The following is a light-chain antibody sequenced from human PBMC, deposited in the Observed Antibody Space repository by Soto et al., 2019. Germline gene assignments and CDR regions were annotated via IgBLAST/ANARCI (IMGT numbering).Light chain of an antibody. J-gene: IGKJ1*01. Sequence: SPSPPCLVVSLGEGSTIHCTSRQNNENYLAWYQQKAGQPPKLLIDWASTRASGVPDRFSGSGSGTDFTLTISSLQAEDVAVYYCQQYCNSWTFGQGTKVDIK. CDR3: QQYCNSWT. CDR1: QNNENY. CDR2: WAS. V-gene: IGKV4-1*01.